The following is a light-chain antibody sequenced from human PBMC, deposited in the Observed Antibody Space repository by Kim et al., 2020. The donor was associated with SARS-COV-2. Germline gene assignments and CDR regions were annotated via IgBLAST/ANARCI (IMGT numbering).Light chain of an antibody. V-gene: IGLV3-19*01. CDR1: SLRNSY. CDR2: DEN. CDR3: CSRNSRAKVYV. J-gene: IGLJ1*01. Sequence: SSELTQDPTVSVALGQTVRITCQGDSLRNSYASWYQQEPGQAPILVMSDENNRPSGIPDRFSGSTSGSTASLTITGAQAEDEADYYCCSRNSRAKVYVFGTGTKVTVL.